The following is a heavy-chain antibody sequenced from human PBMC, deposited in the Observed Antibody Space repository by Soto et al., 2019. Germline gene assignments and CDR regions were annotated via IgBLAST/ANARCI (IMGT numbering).Heavy chain of an antibody. CDR3: ARAPGSPYYYGSGSSYYYGMDV. V-gene: IGHV3-48*02. CDR1: GFTFSSYS. Sequence: GGSLRLSCAASGFTFSSYSMNWVRQAPGKGLEWVSYISSSSSTIYYADSVKGRFTISRDNAKNSLYLQMNSLRDEDTAVYYCARAPGSPYYYGSGSSYYYGMDVWGQGTTVTVSS. J-gene: IGHJ6*02. D-gene: IGHD3-10*01. CDR2: ISSSSSTI.